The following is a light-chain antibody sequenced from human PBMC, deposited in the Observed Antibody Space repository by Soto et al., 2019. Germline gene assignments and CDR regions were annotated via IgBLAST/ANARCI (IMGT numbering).Light chain of an antibody. Sequence: QSVLTQPASVSGSPGQSITVSCTGTSSDVGGYNFVSWYQQYPGKAPKLIIFEVNNRPSGISSRFSGSKSGNTASLTISGLQAEDEADYYCCSYADNYSYVFGTGTKVTVL. CDR1: SSDVGGYNF. CDR3: CSYADNYSYV. V-gene: IGLV2-14*01. J-gene: IGLJ1*01. CDR2: EVN.